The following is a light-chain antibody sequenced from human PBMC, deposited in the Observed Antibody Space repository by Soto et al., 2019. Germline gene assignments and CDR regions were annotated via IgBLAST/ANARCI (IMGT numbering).Light chain of an antibody. Sequence: QSALTQPASVSGSPGQSITISCTGTSSDVGGYNYVSWYQQHPGKAPKFMIYDVSNRPSGVSNRFSGSKSGNTASLTISGLQAEDEAGYYCSSYTSSSTLYVFGTGTKVTVL. CDR3: SSYTSSSTLYV. V-gene: IGLV2-14*01. CDR1: SSDVGGYNY. CDR2: DVS. J-gene: IGLJ1*01.